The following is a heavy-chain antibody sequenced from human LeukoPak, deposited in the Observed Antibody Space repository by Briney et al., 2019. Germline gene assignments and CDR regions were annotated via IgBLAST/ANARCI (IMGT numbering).Heavy chain of an antibody. CDR3: ARGGRDGYSTNDY. J-gene: IGHJ4*02. CDR1: GGSISSGSYY. D-gene: IGHD5-24*01. V-gene: IGHV4-61*02. Sequence: SQTLSLTCTVAGGSISSGSYYWSWIRQPAGKGLEWIGRIYTSGSTNYNPSLKSQVTISVDTSKNQFSLKLSSVIAADTAVYYRARGGRDGYSTNDYWGQGTLVTVSS. CDR2: IYTSGST.